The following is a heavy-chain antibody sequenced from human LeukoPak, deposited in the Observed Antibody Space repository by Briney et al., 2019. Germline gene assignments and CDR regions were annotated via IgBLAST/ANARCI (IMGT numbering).Heavy chain of an antibody. J-gene: IGHJ4*02. V-gene: IGHV1-2*02. CDR1: GYTFAGYY. D-gene: IGHD1-26*01. CDR3: ARDRRELLWTPFDC. Sequence: GASVKVSCKASGYTFAGYYMHWVRQAPGQGLEWMGWINPNSGGTNYAQKFQGRVTMTRDTSISTAYMELSRLRSDDTAVYYCARDRRELLWTPFDCWGQGTLVTVSS. CDR2: INPNSGGT.